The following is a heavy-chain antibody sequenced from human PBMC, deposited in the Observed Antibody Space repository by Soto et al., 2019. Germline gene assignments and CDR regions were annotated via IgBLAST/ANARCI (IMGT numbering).Heavy chain of an antibody. V-gene: IGHV1-24*01. Sequence: ASVKVSCKVSGYTLTELSMHWVRQAPGKGLEWMGGFDPEAGETIYAQKFQGRVTMTEDTSTETAYMELSSLRSEDTAVYYCAADTKPLLYSSSYGFDPWGQGTLVTVSS. J-gene: IGHJ5*02. CDR3: AADTKPLLYSSSYGFDP. D-gene: IGHD6-6*01. CDR1: GYTLTELS. CDR2: FDPEAGET.